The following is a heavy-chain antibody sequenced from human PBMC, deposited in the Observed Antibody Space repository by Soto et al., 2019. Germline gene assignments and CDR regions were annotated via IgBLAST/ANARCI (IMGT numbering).Heavy chain of an antibody. Sequence: GASVKVSCKASGYTFTNYGISWVRQAPGQGLEWMGWISAYNGNTNYAQKLQGRVTMTTDTSTSTAYMELRSLRSDDTAVYYCARAESCSAGSCYDLDYWGQGTLVTVSS. CDR2: ISAYNGNT. CDR1: GYTFTNYG. V-gene: IGHV1-18*01. J-gene: IGHJ4*02. D-gene: IGHD2-15*01. CDR3: ARAESCSAGSCYDLDY.